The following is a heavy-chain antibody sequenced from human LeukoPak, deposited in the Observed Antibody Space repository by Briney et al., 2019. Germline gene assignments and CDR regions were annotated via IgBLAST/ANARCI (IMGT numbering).Heavy chain of an antibody. CDR2: INSDGSST. D-gene: IGHD5-12*01. CDR3: ARGYSSYYPDAFDI. Sequence: GGSLRLSCAASGFTFSSYWMHWVRQAPGKGLVWVSRINSDGSSTKYADSVKGRFTISRDNAKNSLYLQMNSLRAEDTAVYYCARGYSSYYPDAFDIWGQGTMVTVSS. CDR1: GFTFSSYW. V-gene: IGHV3-74*03. J-gene: IGHJ3*02.